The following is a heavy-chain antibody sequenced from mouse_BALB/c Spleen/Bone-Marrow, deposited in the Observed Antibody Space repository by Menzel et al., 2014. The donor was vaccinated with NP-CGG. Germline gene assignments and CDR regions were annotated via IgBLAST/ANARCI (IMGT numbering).Heavy chain of an antibody. V-gene: IGHV14-3*02. CDR2: IDPANGNT. D-gene: IGHD1-1*01. CDR3: AFYYYGSSLFAH. J-gene: IGHJ3*01. Sequence: VHVKQSGAELVKPGASVKLSCTASGFNIKDTYMHWVKQRPVQGLEWIGRIDPANGNTKYDPKFQGKATITADTSSNTAYLQLSSLTSEDTAVNYCAFYYYGSSLFAHWGQGTLVTVSA. CDR1: GFNIKDTY.